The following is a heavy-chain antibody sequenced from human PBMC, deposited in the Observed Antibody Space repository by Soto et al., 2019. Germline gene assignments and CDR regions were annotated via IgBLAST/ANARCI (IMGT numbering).Heavy chain of an antibody. D-gene: IGHD6-13*01. CDR2: IDTSGSST. V-gene: IGHV3-74*01. Sequence: GGSLRRSCESSGFICTNFWMHWVRQVPGTGLVWVSRIDTSGSSTSYADSVKGRFTISRDNAKNTVSLQMNSLRAEDTGVYYCAKDSWYFDLWSQGSLVTVSS. CDR1: GFICTNFW. J-gene: IGHJ4*02. CDR3: AKDSWYFDL.